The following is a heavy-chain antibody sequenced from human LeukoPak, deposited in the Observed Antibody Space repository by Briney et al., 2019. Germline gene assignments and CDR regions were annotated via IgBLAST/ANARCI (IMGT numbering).Heavy chain of an antibody. CDR2: ISYDGSNK. D-gene: IGHD1-26*01. CDR1: GFTFSSYA. CDR3: AKETGYTGSYNADY. Sequence: PGGSLRLSCAASGFTFSSYAMHWVRQAPGKGLEWVAVISYDGSNKYYADSVKVRFTISRDNSRNTLFLQMKSLRAEDTAVYYCAKETGYTGSYNADYWGQGTLVTVSS. V-gene: IGHV3-30-3*01. J-gene: IGHJ4*02.